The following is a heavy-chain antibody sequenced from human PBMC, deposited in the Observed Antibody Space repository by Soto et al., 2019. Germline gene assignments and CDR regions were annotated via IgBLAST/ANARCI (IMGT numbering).Heavy chain of an antibody. Sequence: XATLWLTSTVSGGSFTNSSFYWGWLRQSPGKGMEWIGSVYYRGRSYSKSSVKSRVTISVDTSKNQFSLNLNSVTASDTAVYFCVSKRPTVITQDYFDYWGPGALVSVPA. J-gene: IGHJ4*02. CDR2: VYYRGRS. CDR1: GGSFTNSSFY. V-gene: IGHV4-39*01. CDR3: VSKRPTVITQDYFDY. D-gene: IGHD1-20*01.